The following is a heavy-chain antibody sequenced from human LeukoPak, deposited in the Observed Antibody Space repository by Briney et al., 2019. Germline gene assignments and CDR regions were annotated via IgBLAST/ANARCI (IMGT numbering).Heavy chain of an antibody. CDR1: GYTFTSYY. J-gene: IGHJ4*02. D-gene: IGHD3-3*01. Sequence: ASVKVSCKASGYTFTSYYMHWVRQAPGQGLEWMGGIIPIFGTANYAQKFQGRVTITTDESTSTAYMELSSLRSEDTAVYYCARDKYDFWSGYYIDWGQGTLVTVSS. CDR3: ARDKYDFWSGYYID. CDR2: IIPIFGTA. V-gene: IGHV1-69*05.